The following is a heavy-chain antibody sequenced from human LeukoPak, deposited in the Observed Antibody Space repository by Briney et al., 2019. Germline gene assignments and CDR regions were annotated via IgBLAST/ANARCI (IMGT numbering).Heavy chain of an antibody. D-gene: IGHD3-3*01. CDR3: ARVSGLRFLEWLRNLYYYYYMDV. CDR2: INHSGST. Sequence: SETLSLTCAVYGGSFSGYYWSWIRQPPGKGLEWIGEINHSGSTNYNPSLKSRVTISVDTSKNQFSLKLSSVTAADTAVYYCARVSGLRFLEWLRNLYYYYYMDVWGKGTTVTVSS. CDR1: GGSFSGYY. V-gene: IGHV4-34*01. J-gene: IGHJ6*03.